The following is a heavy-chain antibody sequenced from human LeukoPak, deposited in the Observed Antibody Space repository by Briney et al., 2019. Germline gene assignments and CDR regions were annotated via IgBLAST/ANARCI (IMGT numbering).Heavy chain of an antibody. CDR3: ARAQWISGVVINGPKDY. CDR2: IKHDGRER. D-gene: IGHD3-3*01. CDR1: RFTFSSYW. J-gene: IGHJ4*02. Sequence: PGGSLRLSPAASRFTFSSYWMRWVRQSPRKGLEWVANIKHDGRERYYVDSAKGRFTISRDNAKNSLFLQMNTLRAEDTAVYYCARAQWISGVVINGPKDYWGQGTLVTVSS. V-gene: IGHV3-7*01.